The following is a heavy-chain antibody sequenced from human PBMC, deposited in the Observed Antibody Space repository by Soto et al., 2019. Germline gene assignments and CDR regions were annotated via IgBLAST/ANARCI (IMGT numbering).Heavy chain of an antibody. J-gene: IGHJ4*02. Sequence: GGSLRLSCAASGFTFSSYWMHWVRQAPGKGLVWVSRINSDGSSTSYADSVKGRFTISRDNAKNTLYLQMNSLRAEDTAVYYCARVAFNGYYDSSGYYDYWGQGTLVTVSS. V-gene: IGHV3-74*01. D-gene: IGHD3-22*01. CDR1: GFTFSSYW. CDR3: ARVAFNGYYDSSGYYDY. CDR2: INSDGSST.